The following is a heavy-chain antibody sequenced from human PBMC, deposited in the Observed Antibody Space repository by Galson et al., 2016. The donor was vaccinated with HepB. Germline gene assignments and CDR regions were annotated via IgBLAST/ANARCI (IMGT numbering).Heavy chain of an antibody. CDR1: GGSFSGYS. Sequence: ETLSLTCNVYGGSFSGYSWTWIRQPPGKGLEWIGEVSHSGGTNCNPSLKSRVTISVDTSKNQFSLNISSVTAADTAVYYCARGMYAARGWFDPWGQGALVAVSS. CDR3: ARGMYAARGWFDP. V-gene: IGHV4-34*01. D-gene: IGHD6-6*01. J-gene: IGHJ5*02. CDR2: VSHSGGT.